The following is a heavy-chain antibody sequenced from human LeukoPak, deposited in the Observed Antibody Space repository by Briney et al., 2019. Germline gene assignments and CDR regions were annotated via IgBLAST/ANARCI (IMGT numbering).Heavy chain of an antibody. V-gene: IGHV4-34*01. Sequence: SETLSLTFAVCGGSLRGYFWHWIRQPPGKGLAGMGEINHSECTNYNPSLKSRVTISVDTSKNQFSLKLSSVTAADTAVYYCARGYLYSYGYGSPTLYYYYYMDVWGKGTTVTVSS. CDR1: GGSLRGYF. J-gene: IGHJ6*03. D-gene: IGHD5-18*01. CDR2: INHSECT. CDR3: ARGYLYSYGYGSPTLYYYYYMDV.